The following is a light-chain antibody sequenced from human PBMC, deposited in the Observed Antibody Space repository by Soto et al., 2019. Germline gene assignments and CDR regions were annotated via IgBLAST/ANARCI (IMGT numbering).Light chain of an antibody. Sequence: EIALPQSPGTLSLSPGERATLSCRASQSVTANYLAWYQQRPGQAPRLLIYAASIGATGVPDRSSGSGSGTDFTLTIRRLEPEDFAVYYCLQYGVPLWSFGDGTTVAIK. CDR2: AAS. CDR1: QSVTANY. CDR3: LQYGVPLWS. V-gene: IGKV3-20*01. J-gene: IGKJ1*01.